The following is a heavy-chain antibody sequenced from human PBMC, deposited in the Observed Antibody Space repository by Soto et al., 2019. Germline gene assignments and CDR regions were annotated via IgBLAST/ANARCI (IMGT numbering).Heavy chain of an antibody. CDR2: IYYSGST. D-gene: IGHD5-18*01. Sequence: PSETLSFTCTVSGGSISSGDYYWSWIRQPPGKGLEWIGYIYYSGSTYYNPSLKSRVTISVDTSKNQFSLKLSSVTAADTAVYYCARDVDSTILKPNDAFGIWGQGSMVTVSS. V-gene: IGHV4-30-4*01. CDR3: ARDVDSTILKPNDAFGI. J-gene: IGHJ3*02. CDR1: GGSISSGDYY.